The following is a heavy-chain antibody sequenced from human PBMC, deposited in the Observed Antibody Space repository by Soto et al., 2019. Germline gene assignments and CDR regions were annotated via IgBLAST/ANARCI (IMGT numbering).Heavy chain of an antibody. CDR2: ISGSGGST. Sequence: PGGSLRLSCAASGFTFSSYAMSWVRQAPGKGLEWVSAISGSGGSTYYADSVKGRFTISRDNSKNTLYLQMNSLRAEDTAVYYCAKDGGGYYYDSSGYYYYWGQGTLVTVSS. D-gene: IGHD3-22*01. J-gene: IGHJ4*02. CDR3: AKDGGGYYYDSSGYYYY. V-gene: IGHV3-23*01. CDR1: GFTFSSYA.